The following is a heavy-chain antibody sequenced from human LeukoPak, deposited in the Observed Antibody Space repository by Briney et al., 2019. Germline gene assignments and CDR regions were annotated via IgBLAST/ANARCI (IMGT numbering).Heavy chain of an antibody. CDR1: GFTFSSYA. Sequence: PGRSLRLSCAASGFTFSSYAMSWVRHPPGNGLGRVSAISGSGGSTYYADSVKGRFTISRDNSKNTLYLQMNSLRAEDTAVYYCAKAYSYGPGNWFDPWGQGTLVTVSS. D-gene: IGHD5-18*01. J-gene: IGHJ5*02. CDR3: AKAYSYGPGNWFDP. V-gene: IGHV3-23*01. CDR2: ISGSGGST.